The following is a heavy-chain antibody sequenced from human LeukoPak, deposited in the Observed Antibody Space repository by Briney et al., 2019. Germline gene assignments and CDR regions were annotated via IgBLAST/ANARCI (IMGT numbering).Heavy chain of an antibody. CDR3: ATSRGYTYGLADY. CDR1: GFTVSSNY. V-gene: IGHV3-23*01. D-gene: IGHD5-18*01. Sequence: PGGSLRLSCAASGFTVSSNYMSWVRQAPGKGLEWVSAISGSGGSTYYADSVKGRFTISRDNSKNTLYLQMNSLRAEDTAVYYCATSRGYTYGLADYWGQGTLVTVSS. CDR2: ISGSGGST. J-gene: IGHJ4*02.